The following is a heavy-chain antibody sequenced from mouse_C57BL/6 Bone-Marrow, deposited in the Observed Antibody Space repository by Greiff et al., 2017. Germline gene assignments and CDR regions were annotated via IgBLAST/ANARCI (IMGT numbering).Heavy chain of an antibody. Sequence: QVTLKVSGPGILQPSQTLSLTCSFSGFSLRTFGMGVGWIRQPSGKGLEWLAHIWWDDDKYYNPALKSRLTISKDTSKNQVFLKIDNVDTADTATYYCARHYYGSSYDDAMDYWGQGTSVTVSS. J-gene: IGHJ4*01. CDR1: GFSLRTFGMG. V-gene: IGHV8-8*01. D-gene: IGHD1-1*01. CDR2: IWWDDDK. CDR3: ARHYYGSSYDDAMDY.